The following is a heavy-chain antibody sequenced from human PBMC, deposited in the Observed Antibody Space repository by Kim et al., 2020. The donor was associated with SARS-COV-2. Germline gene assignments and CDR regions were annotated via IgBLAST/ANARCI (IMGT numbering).Heavy chain of an antibody. V-gene: IGHV3-23*01. J-gene: IGHJ4*02. CDR3: EGGGRSLDS. D-gene: IGHD3-16*01. CDR2: GEST. Sequence: GESTYDADSVKGRFTISRDTSRNTLYLQMDRRRAEDTALNYCEGGGRSLDSWGQGTLVTVSS.